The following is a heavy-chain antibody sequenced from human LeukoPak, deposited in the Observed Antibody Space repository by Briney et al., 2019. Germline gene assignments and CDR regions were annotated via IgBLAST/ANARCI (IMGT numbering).Heavy chain of an antibody. CDR3: ARGPSGSYDY. D-gene: IGHD1-26*01. CDR1: GFTFSDYY. Sequence: PGGSLRLSCAASGFTFSDYYMSWVRQAPGKGLEWVAYIWGSGSNTYYADSVKGRFTISRDNVNNSLYLQMNSLRAEDTAVYYCARGPSGSYDYWGQGTLVTVSS. J-gene: IGHJ4*02. CDR2: IWGSGSNT. V-gene: IGHV3-11*01.